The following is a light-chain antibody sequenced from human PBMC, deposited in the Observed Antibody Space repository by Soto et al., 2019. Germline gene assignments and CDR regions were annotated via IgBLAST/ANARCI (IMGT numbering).Light chain of an antibody. CDR1: SSDVGSDNL. V-gene: IGLV2-23*02. CDR2: EDS. Sequence: QSALTQPASVSGSPGQSITISCTGTSSDVGSDNLVSWYQQHPGKAPKLMIYEDSKRPSGVSSRFSGSKSGNTASLTISGLQAEDEADYHCCSYAGSSTFVVFGGGTKVTVL. J-gene: IGLJ2*01. CDR3: CSYAGSSTFVV.